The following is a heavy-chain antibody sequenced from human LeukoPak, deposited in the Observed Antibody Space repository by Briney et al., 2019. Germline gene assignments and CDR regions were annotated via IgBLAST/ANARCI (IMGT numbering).Heavy chain of an antibody. CDR1: SGSISSYY. CDR2: IYCSGST. J-gene: IGHJ4*02. CDR3: ARGNGGNSGDPSVEIDY. Sequence: SETLSLTCTVSSGSISSYYWSWIRQPPGKGLEWIGYIYCSGSTNYNPSLKGRVTISVDTSKNQFSLKLSSVTAADTAVYYCARGNGGNSGDPSVEIDYWGQGTLVTVSS. D-gene: IGHD4-23*01. V-gene: IGHV4-59*01.